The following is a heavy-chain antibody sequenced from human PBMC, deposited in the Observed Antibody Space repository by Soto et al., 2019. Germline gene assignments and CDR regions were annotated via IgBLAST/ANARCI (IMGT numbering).Heavy chain of an antibody. V-gene: IGHV4-4*02. CDR3: ARAWPDSSGIFSNWFEP. CDR1: GGSISSSNW. J-gene: IGHJ5*02. D-gene: IGHD6-19*01. CDR2: IYHSGST. Sequence: PSETLSLTCAVSGGSISSSNWWSWVRQPPGKGLEWIGEIYHSGSTNYNPSLKSRVTISVDKSKNQFSLKLSPVTAADTAVYYCARAWPDSSGIFSNWFEPWGQGTLVTVSS.